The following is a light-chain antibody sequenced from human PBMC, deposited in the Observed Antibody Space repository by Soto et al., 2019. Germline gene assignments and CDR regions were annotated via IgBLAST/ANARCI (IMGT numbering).Light chain of an antibody. CDR3: QQYNNWPIT. J-gene: IGKJ5*01. V-gene: IGKV3-15*01. Sequence: EIVMTQSPATLSVSPLEIVTLSFMASQSVSSRLAWYHQKPGQSPRLLIYGASTRATGIPARFSGRGSGTEFTLTISSLQSEDFAVYYCQQYNNWPITFGQGTRLEIK. CDR1: QSVSSR. CDR2: GAS.